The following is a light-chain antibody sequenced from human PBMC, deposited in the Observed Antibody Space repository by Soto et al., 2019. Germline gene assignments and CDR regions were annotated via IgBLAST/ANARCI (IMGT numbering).Light chain of an antibody. Sequence: QSALTQPPSASGTPGQRVTISCSGSSSKIGSNYVYWYQQLPGTAPKLLIYRNNQRPSGVPDRFSGSKSGTSASLAIIGLRSEDEADYYCAAWDDSLSGQVFGTGTKVTVL. CDR3: AAWDDSLSGQV. CDR2: RNN. CDR1: SSKIGSNY. V-gene: IGLV1-47*01. J-gene: IGLJ1*01.